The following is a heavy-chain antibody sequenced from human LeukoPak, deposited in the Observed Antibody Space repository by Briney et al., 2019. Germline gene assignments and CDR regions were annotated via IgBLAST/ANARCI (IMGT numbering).Heavy chain of an antibody. V-gene: IGHV3-48*02. CDR2: ISSGGSHI. CDR1: GXTFRNYN. Sequence: GGSLRLSWAASGXTFRNYNMNWVRQAPGKGLEWVSYISSGGSHIDYADSVKGRFTISRDNTKNSLYLQMNGLRDEDTAVYYCAKVHGSGWYSDYWGQGTLVTVSS. J-gene: IGHJ4*02. CDR3: AKVHGSGWYSDY. D-gene: IGHD6-19*01.